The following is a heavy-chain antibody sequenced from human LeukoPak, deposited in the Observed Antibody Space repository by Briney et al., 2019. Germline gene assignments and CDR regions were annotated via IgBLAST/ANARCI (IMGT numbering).Heavy chain of an antibody. V-gene: IGHV3-9*01. CDR1: GFTFDDYA. Sequence: GRSLRLSCAASGFTFDDYAMHWVRQAPGKGLEWVSGISWNSGSIGYADSVKGRFTISRDDAKNSLYLQMNSLRAEDTALYYCAKDGGVAPTGYGLDVWGQGTTVTVSS. J-gene: IGHJ6*02. CDR2: ISWNSGSI. D-gene: IGHD2-15*01. CDR3: AKDGGVAPTGYGLDV.